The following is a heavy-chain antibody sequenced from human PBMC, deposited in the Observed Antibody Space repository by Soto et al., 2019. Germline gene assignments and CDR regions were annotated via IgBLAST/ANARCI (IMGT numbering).Heavy chain of an antibody. CDR3: ARDTRLFDILTGYHAYYYYGMDV. CDR1: GYTFTSYG. D-gene: IGHD3-9*01. V-gene: IGHV1-18*01. J-gene: IGHJ6*02. CDR2: ISAYNGNT. Sequence: QVQLVQSGAEVKKPGASVKVSCKASGYTFTSYGISWVRQAPGQGLEWMGWISAYNGNTNYAQKLQGRVTMTTDTSTSTAYMELRSVRSDDTAVYYCARDTRLFDILTGYHAYYYYGMDVWGQGTTVTVSS.